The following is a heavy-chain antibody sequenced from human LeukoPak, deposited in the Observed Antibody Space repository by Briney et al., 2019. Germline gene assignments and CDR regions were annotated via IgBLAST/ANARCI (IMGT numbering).Heavy chain of an antibody. J-gene: IGHJ4*02. Sequence: SETLSLTCTVSGGSVRSSYYYWGWIRQPPGKGLEWIGSIYDSGSTYYNPSLKSRVTISVDTSKNQFSLKLNSVTAADTAVYYCARDGGTREADYEFDYWGQGTLVTVSS. CDR1: GGSVRSSYYY. CDR2: IYDSGST. V-gene: IGHV4-39*02. CDR3: ARDGGTREADYEFDY. D-gene: IGHD4-17*01.